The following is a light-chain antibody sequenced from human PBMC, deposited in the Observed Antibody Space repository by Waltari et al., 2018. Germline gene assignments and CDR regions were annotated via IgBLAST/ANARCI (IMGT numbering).Light chain of an antibody. CDR1: QSVSRF. CDR3: QKYDRLPAT. CDR2: GAS. J-gene: IGKJ1*01. V-gene: IGKV3-20*01. Sequence: IVFTHSPATLSFSSGERGTLSCRASQSVSRFLAWYQQKPGQAPRLLIYGASTRATGIPDRFSGSGSGTDFSLTISRLEPEDFAVYYCQKYDRLPATFGQGTKVEIK.